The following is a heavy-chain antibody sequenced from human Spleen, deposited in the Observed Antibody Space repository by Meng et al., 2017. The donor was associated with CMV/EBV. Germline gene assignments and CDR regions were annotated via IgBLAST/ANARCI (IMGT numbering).Heavy chain of an antibody. CDR3: TTGRIGTGGRDF. J-gene: IGHJ4*02. CDR2: INSKTDRGTA. Sequence: GESLKISCAASGFTFSNAWMTWVRQAPGKGLEWVGRINSKTDRGTADYAVPVKGRVTISRDDSKNTVYLQMNSLKTEDTALYYCTTGRIGTGGRDFWGQGTLVTVSS. V-gene: IGHV3-15*01. D-gene: IGHD7-27*01. CDR1: GFTFSNAW.